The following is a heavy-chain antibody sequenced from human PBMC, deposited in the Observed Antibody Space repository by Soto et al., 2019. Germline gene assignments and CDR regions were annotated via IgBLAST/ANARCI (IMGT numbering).Heavy chain of an antibody. Sequence: GASVKVSCKASGGTFSSYAISWVRQAPGQGLEWMGGIIPIFGTANYAQKFQGRVTITADKSTSTAYMELSSLRSEDTAVYYCARDPALGKAGATPWWFDPWGQGTLVTVSS. D-gene: IGHD1-26*01. CDR1: GGTFSSYA. V-gene: IGHV1-69*06. CDR3: ARDPALGKAGATPWWFDP. CDR2: IIPIFGTA. J-gene: IGHJ5*02.